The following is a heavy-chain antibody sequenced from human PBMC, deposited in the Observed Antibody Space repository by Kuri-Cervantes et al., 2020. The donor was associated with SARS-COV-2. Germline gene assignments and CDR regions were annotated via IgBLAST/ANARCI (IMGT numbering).Heavy chain of an antibody. CDR1: GFTFSSYG. J-gene: IGHJ4*02. Sequence: GESLKISCAASGFTFSSYGMHWVRQAPGKGLEWVSVIYSGGSTYYADSVKGRFTISRDNSKNTLYLQMNSLRAEDTAVYYCARALGNYWGQGTLVTSPQ. CDR3: ARALGNY. V-gene: IGHV3-53*01. CDR2: IYSGGST.